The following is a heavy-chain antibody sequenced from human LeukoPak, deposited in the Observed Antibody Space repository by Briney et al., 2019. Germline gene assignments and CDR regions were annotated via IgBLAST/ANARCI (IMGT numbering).Heavy chain of an antibody. V-gene: IGHV1-2*02. CDR1: GYTFTGYY. Sequence: ASVKVSCKASGYTFTGYYIRWVRQAPGQGLEWMGWINPNGGGTNYAQKFQGRVTMTRDTSISTAYMELNRLTSDDTDVYYCARGGYGGGYGGRNSGVIDSWGQGTLVTVSS. D-gene: IGHD4-23*01. J-gene: IGHJ4*02. CDR2: INPNGGGT. CDR3: ARGGYGGGYGGRNSGVIDS.